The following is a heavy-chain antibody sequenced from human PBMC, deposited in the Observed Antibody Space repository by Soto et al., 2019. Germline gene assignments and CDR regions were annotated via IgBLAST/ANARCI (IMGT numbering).Heavy chain of an antibody. CDR1: GFTFSSFW. CDR3: ARDGEEHVSTHYSYYGMDV. D-gene: IGHD2-21*01. J-gene: IGHJ6*02. CDR2: IKEDASEK. Sequence: QPGGSLRLSCVASGFTFSSFWMNWVRQAPGKGLEWVANIKEDASEKYYVDSVKGRFTISRDNAKNSLYLQVNSLRAEDTAVYYCARDGEEHVSTHYSYYGMDVWGQGTTVTVSS. V-gene: IGHV3-7*01.